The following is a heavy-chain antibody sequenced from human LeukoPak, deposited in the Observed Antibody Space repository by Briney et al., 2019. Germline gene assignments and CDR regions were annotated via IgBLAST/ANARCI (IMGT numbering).Heavy chain of an antibody. CDR3: AKDSTVVVVAATLGLDAFDI. D-gene: IGHD2-15*01. CDR2: ISYDGSNK. Sequence: GGSLRLSCAASGFTFSSYDMHWVRQAPGKGLEWVAVISYDGSNKYYADSVKGRFTISRDNSKNTLYLQMNSLRAEDTAVYYCAKDSTVVVVAATLGLDAFDIWGQGTMVTVSS. V-gene: IGHV3-30*18. CDR1: GFTFSSYD. J-gene: IGHJ3*02.